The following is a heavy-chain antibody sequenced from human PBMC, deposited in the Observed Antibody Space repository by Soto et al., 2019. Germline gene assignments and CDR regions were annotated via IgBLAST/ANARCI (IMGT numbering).Heavy chain of an antibody. D-gene: IGHD5-18*01. CDR3: AKWARGGYSYGPFDY. V-gene: IGHV3-23*01. J-gene: IGHJ4*02. Sequence: GGSLRLSCASSGFTFSSYAMSLVHQAPGKGLEWVSAISGSGGSTYYADSVKGRFTISRDNSKNTLYLQMNSLRAEDTAVYYCAKWARGGYSYGPFDYWGQGTLVTVSS. CDR1: GFTFSSYA. CDR2: ISGSGGST.